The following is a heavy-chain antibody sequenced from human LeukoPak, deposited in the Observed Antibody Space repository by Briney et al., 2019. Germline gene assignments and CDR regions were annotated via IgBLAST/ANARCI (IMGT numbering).Heavy chain of an antibody. J-gene: IGHJ4*02. D-gene: IGHD3/OR15-3a*01. CDR1: GFTFSSYA. CDR3: ARGDWARYYFDY. Sequence: GGSLRLSCAASGFTFSSYAMHWVRQAPGKGLEWVAVISYDGSNKYYADSVKGRFTISRDNSKNTLYLQMNSLRAEDTAVYYCARGDWARYYFDYWGQGTLVTVSS. V-gene: IGHV3-30-3*01. CDR2: ISYDGSNK.